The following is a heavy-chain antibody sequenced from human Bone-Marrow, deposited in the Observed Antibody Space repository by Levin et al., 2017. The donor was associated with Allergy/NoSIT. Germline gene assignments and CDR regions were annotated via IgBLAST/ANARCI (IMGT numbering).Heavy chain of an antibody. V-gene: IGHV5-51*01. CDR1: GYSFTSYW. J-gene: IGHJ3*02. Sequence: GESLKISCKGSGYSFTSYWIGWVRQMPGKGLEWMGIIYPGDSDTRYSPSFQGQVTISADKSISTAYLQWSSLKASDTAMYYCARRTRGVVAATRPTRCLGWPAFDIWGQGTMVTVSS. CDR2: IYPGDSDT. CDR3: ARRTRGVVAATRPTRCLGWPAFDI. D-gene: IGHD2-15*01.